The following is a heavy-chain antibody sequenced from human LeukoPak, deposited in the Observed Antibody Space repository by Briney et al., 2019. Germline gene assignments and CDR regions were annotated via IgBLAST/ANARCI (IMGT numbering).Heavy chain of an antibody. CDR1: GGTFSSYA. V-gene: IGHV1-69*01. CDR2: FIPIFGTA. Sequence: GASVKVSCKASGGTFSSYAISWVRQAPGQGFEWMGGFIPIFGTANYAQNFQGRVMITADESTSTAYMELSSLRSEDTAVYYCARSPPGLIYMDVWGKGTMVSVSS. D-gene: IGHD2-8*01. J-gene: IGHJ6*03. CDR3: ARSPPGLIYMDV.